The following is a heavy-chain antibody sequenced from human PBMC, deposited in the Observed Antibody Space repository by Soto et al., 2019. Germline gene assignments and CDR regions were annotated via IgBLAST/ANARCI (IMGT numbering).Heavy chain of an antibody. J-gene: IGHJ6*02. CDR3: AQSYCSSTSSYCSHGMDV. V-gene: IGHV1-69*13. CDR2: IIPVFGTA. CDR1: GGTFSSYA. Sequence: ASVKVSCKASGGTFSSYAISWVLQAPGQGLEWMGGIIPVFGTANYAQKFQGRVTITADESTSTAYMELSSLRSEDTAVYYCAQSYCSSTSSYCSHGMDVWGQGTMDTVSS. D-gene: IGHD2-2*01.